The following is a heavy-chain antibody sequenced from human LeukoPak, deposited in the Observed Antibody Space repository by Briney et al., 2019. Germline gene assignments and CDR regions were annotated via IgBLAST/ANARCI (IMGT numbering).Heavy chain of an antibody. D-gene: IGHD3-22*01. CDR3: ARGVQYYYDSSGSVFFDY. CDR1: GDSTSSSRNY. CDR2: IYNSGTT. Sequence: SETLSLTCAVSGDSTSSSRNYWAWIRQPPGKGLEWIGSIYNSGTTYYTPSLKSRVTISVDTSRNQFSLKLSFVTAADTAVYYCARGVQYYYDSSGSVFFDYWGQGTLVTVSS. J-gene: IGHJ4*02. V-gene: IGHV4-39*07.